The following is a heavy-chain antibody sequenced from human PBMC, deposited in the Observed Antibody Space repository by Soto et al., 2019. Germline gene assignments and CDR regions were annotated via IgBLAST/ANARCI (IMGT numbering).Heavy chain of an antibody. CDR3: ARVSGIYYYGMDV. CDR1: DGCFSGYY. Sequence: PSETLSLTCAVYDGCFSGYYWSWIRQPPGKGLEWIGEINHSGSTNYNPSLKSRVTISVDTSKNQFSLKLSSVTAADTAVYYCARVSGIYYYGMDVWGQGTTVT. CDR2: INHSGST. D-gene: IGHD3-10*01. J-gene: IGHJ6*02. V-gene: IGHV4-34*01.